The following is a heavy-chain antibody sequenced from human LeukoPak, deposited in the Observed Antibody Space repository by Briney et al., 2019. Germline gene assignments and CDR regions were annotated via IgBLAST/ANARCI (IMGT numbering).Heavy chain of an antibody. J-gene: IGHJ4*02. CDR3: GRLPAGQQLVWGDY. D-gene: IGHD6-13*01. CDR1: GYSFTSYW. V-gene: IGHV5-51*01. CDR2: IYPGDSDT. Sequence: GESLSISCKGSGYSFTSYWIGWVRQMPGKGLEWMGIIYPGDSDTRYSPSFQGQITILADKSISTAYLQWSSLKASDTAMYYCGRLPAGQQLVWGDYWGQGTLVTVSS.